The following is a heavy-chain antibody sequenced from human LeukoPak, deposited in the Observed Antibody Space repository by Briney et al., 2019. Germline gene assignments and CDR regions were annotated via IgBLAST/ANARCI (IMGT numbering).Heavy chain of an antibody. CDR3: ARGYYYGSGSYSPLFDP. Sequence: GASVKVSCKASGGTFSSYAISWVRQAPGQGLEWMGGIIPIFGTANYAQKFQGRVTITADKSTSTAYMELSSLRSEDTAVYYCARGYYYGSGSYSPLFDPWGQGTLVTVSS. CDR2: IIPIFGTA. CDR1: GGTFSSYA. J-gene: IGHJ5*02. D-gene: IGHD3-10*01. V-gene: IGHV1-69*06.